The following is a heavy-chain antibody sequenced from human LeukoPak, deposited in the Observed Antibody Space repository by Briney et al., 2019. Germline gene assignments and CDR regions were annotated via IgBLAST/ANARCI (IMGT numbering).Heavy chain of an antibody. CDR2: ISSGSSTI. CDR3: ARGYCSGGSCYNLDY. J-gene: IGHJ4*02. CDR1: GFSFSSYT. Sequence: TGGSLRLSCAASGFSFSSYTMSWVRQAPGKGLEWTSYISSGSSTIYYADSVKGRFTISRDNAKNSLYLQMNSLRAEDTAVYYCARGYCSGGSCYNLDYWGQGTLVTVSS. D-gene: IGHD2-15*01. V-gene: IGHV3-48*01.